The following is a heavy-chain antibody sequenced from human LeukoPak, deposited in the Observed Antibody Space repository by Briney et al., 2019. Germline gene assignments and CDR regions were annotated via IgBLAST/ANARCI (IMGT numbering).Heavy chain of an antibody. Sequence: GGSLRLSCAASGFTLSSNYMSWVRQAPGKGLEWVSVIYSDGSTYYVDSVKGRFTSSRHNSKNTLYLQMNSLRADDTAVYYWARVRTGDSSGGFPNWFDPWGEGTLVTVSS. CDR1: GFTLSSNY. CDR2: IYSDGST. D-gene: IGHD6-19*01. CDR3: ARVRTGDSSGGFPNWFDP. V-gene: IGHV3-53*04. J-gene: IGHJ5*02.